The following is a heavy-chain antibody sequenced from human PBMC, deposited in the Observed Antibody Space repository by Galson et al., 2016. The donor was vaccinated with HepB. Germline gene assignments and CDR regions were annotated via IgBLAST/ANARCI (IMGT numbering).Heavy chain of an antibody. D-gene: IGHD4-17*01. Sequence: SLRLSCATSGFTFNNYGINWVRQAPGKGLEWVAVISYDGNNRHYADAGKGRFTISRDSSTNTVYLQMHSLRADDTAVYFCARDRGLLHYYYGMDVWGQGTTVTVSS. V-gene: IGHV3-33*08. J-gene: IGHJ6*02. CDR1: GFTFNNYG. CDR3: ARDRGLLHYYYGMDV. CDR2: ISYDGNNR.